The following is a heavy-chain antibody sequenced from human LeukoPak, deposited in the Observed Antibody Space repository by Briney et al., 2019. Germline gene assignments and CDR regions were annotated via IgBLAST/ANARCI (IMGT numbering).Heavy chain of an antibody. CDR3: ASLSYYDSSGAFDY. Sequence: GESLKISCRGSGSSFTSYWIGWERQMPGKGLEWMGIVYPGDSDTKYSPSFQGQVTISADKSISTAYLQWSSLKASDTAMYYCASLSYYDSSGAFDYWGQGTLVTVSS. J-gene: IGHJ4*02. D-gene: IGHD3-22*01. V-gene: IGHV5-51*01. CDR1: GSSFTSYW. CDR2: VYPGDSDT.